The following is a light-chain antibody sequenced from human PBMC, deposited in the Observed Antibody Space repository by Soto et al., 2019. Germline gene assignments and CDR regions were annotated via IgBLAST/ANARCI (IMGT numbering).Light chain of an antibody. Sequence: EIVLTQSPGTLSLSPGERAALSCRASQSVSSSYLAWYQQIPGQAPRLLIYGASNRATGIPDRFSGSGSRTDFTLTISRLEPEDFAVYYCQQYGSSPLTFGGGTKVDI. V-gene: IGKV3-20*01. CDR1: QSVSSSY. J-gene: IGKJ4*01. CDR3: QQYGSSPLT. CDR2: GAS.